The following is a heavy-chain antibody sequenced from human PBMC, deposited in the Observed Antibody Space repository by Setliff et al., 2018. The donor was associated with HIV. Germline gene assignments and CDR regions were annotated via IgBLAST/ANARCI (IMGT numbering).Heavy chain of an antibody. CDR1: GASISSHY. D-gene: IGHD6-19*01. J-gene: IGHJ6*03. CDR3: ARVPSSGWYGGLHYMDV. Sequence: KTSETLSLTCTVSGASISSHYWTWIRQPPGKGLEWIGNIHYTGSTNYNPSLKSRVTISGDSSKKQFSLVLSSVTAADTAVYYCARVPSSGWYGGLHYMDVWGKGATVTAP. V-gene: IGHV4-59*11. CDR2: IHYTGST.